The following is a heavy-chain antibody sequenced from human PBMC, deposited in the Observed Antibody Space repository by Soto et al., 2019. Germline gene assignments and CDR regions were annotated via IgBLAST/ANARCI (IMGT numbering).Heavy chain of an antibody. Sequence: PGGSLRLSCAASGFTFDDCAMHWVRPAPGKGLEWVSGISWNSGSIGYADSVKGRFTISRDNAKNSLYLQMNSLRAEDTALYYCAIRRDGYNSPFDYWGQGILVTASS. V-gene: IGHV3-9*01. J-gene: IGHJ4*02. CDR2: ISWNSGSI. CDR3: AIRRDGYNSPFDY. D-gene: IGHD5-12*01. CDR1: GFTFDDCA.